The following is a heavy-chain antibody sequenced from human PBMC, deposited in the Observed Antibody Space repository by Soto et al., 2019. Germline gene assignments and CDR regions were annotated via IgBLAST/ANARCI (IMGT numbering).Heavy chain of an antibody. CDR2: IIPIFGTA. CDR3: AREGLVATILRIYYYYGMDV. CDR1: GGTFSSYA. J-gene: IGHJ6*02. V-gene: IGHV1-69*01. Sequence: QVQLVQSGAEVKKPGSSVKVSCKASGGTFSSYAISWVRQAPGQGLEWMGGIIPIFGTANYAQKFQGRVTITADESTSTAYVELSSLRSEDTAVYYCAREGLVATILRIYYYYGMDVWGQGTTVTVSS. D-gene: IGHD5-12*01.